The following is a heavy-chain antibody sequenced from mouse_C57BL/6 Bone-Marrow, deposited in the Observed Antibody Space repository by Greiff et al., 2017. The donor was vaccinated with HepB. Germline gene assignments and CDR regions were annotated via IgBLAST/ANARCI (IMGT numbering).Heavy chain of an antibody. D-gene: IGHD2-5*01. CDR3: AKKGEIYYSNYDYAMDY. V-gene: IGHV2-5*01. CDR1: GFSLTSYG. CDR2: IWSGGST. J-gene: IGHJ4*01. Sequence: QVQLQQSGPGLVQPSQSLSITCTVSGFSLTSYGVHWVRQSPGKGLEWLGVIWSGGSTDYKAAFMSRLSITKDNSKSQAFFKMNSLQSDDTAIYYCAKKGEIYYSNYDYAMDYWGQGTSVTVSS.